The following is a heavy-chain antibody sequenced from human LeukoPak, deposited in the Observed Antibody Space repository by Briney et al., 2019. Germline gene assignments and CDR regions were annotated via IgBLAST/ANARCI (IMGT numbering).Heavy chain of an antibody. CDR3: ARLATTVAFDY. J-gene: IGHJ4*02. D-gene: IGHD4-23*01. CDR2: ISSSSSTI. V-gene: IGHV3-48*04. Sequence: PGGSLRLSCAASGFTFSSYSMNWVRQAPGKGLEWVSYISSSSSTIYYADSVKGRFTISRDNAKNSLYLQMNSLRAEDTAVYYCARLATTVAFDYWGQGTLVTVSS. CDR1: GFTFSSYS.